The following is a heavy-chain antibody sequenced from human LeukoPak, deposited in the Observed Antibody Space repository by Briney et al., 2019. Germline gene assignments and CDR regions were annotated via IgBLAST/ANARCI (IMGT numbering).Heavy chain of an antibody. D-gene: IGHD6-19*01. V-gene: IGHV3-33*01. J-gene: IGHJ4*02. CDR1: GITFSSFG. CDR3: ARDKAVAGTGFDY. Sequence: GGSLRLSCAAPGITFSSFGMHWLRQAPGKGLEWVAFIWYDGSNKYYADSVKGRFTISRDNSKNTLYLQMNSLRAEDTAVYYCARDKAVAGTGFDYWGQGTLVIVSS. CDR2: IWYDGSNK.